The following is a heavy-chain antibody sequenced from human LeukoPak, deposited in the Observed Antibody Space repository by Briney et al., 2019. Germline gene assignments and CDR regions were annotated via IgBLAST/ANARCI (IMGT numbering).Heavy chain of an antibody. D-gene: IGHD5-12*01. CDR1: GVSISSYY. J-gene: IGHJ4*02. V-gene: IGHV4-59*01. CDR2: IYYSGST. Sequence: SETLSLTCTVSGVSISSYYWSWIRQPPGKGLEGIGYIYYSGSTYYNRSLKSRVTISIDTSKKQCSLKLSSVTAADTAVYYCARLSGYDWESFFDYWGQGTLVTVSS. CDR3: ARLSGYDWESFFDY.